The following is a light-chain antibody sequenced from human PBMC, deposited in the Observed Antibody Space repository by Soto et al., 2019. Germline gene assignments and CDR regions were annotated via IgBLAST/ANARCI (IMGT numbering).Light chain of an antibody. V-gene: IGKV1-33*01. CDR2: DAS. CDR3: QQHDGFPYS. Sequence: IQMTQSPMVLSASVGESVTITCQASQDITNYLNWYQQKPGKAPKLLIYDASMLERGVPPRFSGSGSGTHFTFTISSLQPEDIATYYCQQHDGFPYSFGQGTKVDI. J-gene: IGKJ2*03. CDR1: QDITNY.